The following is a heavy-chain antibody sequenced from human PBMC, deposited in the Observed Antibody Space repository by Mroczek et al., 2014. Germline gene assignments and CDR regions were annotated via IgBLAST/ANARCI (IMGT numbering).Heavy chain of an antibody. D-gene: IGHD3-3*01. CDR3: ARLVSSAGFLEWLYYFDY. Sequence: QVQLQESGPGLVKPSETLSLTCTVSGGSISSYYWSWIRQPPGKGLEWIGYIYYSGSTNYNPSLKSRVTISVDTSKNQFSLKLSSVTAADTAVYYCARLVSSAGFLEWLYYFDYWGQGTLVTVSS. CDR1: GGSISSYY. V-gene: IGHV4-59*01. CDR2: IYYSGST. J-gene: IGHJ4*02.